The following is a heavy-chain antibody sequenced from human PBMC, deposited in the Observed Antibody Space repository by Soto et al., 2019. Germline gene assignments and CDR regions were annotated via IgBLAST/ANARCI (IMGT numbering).Heavy chain of an antibody. V-gene: IGHV1-18*01. D-gene: IGHD3-3*01. J-gene: IGHJ4*02. CDR3: GKGEWFLDY. CDR2: ITPNNGNT. CDR1: GYTFANYG. Sequence: QVQLVQSGAEVKKPGASVKVSCKASGYTFANYGISWVRQAPGQGLEWMGWITPNNGNTNYAQNLQGRLTMTTDTSTRTAYMELISLISDDTVVDYCGKGEWFLDYWGQGTLVNVSS.